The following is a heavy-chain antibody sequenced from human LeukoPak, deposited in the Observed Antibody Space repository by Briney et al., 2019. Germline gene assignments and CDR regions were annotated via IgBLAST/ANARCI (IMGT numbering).Heavy chain of an antibody. Sequence: PSETLSLTCTVSGGSISSDSYYWGWIRQPPGKGLEWIGSIYYSGSTYYNPSLKSRVTISVDTSKNQFSLKLTSVTAADTPMYYCVRRAYGSGSYPADYWGQGTLVTVSS. CDR3: VRRAYGSGSYPADY. CDR2: IYYSGST. V-gene: IGHV4-39*01. D-gene: IGHD3-10*01. CDR1: GGSISSDSYY. J-gene: IGHJ4*02.